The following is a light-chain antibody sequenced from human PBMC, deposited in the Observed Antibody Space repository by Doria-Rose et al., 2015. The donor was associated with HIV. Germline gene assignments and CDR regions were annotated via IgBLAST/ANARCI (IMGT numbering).Light chain of an antibody. Sequence: DIQMTQSPDSLAVSLGERATINCKSSQSILYSSNNKNYLAWYQQKPGQPPKLLIYWASSRESGVSDRFSGSGSGTDFTLTISGLQAEDVAVYYCQQYYSSPITFGQGTRLEIK. V-gene: IGKV4-1*01. J-gene: IGKJ5*01. CDR3: QQYYSSPIT. CDR1: QSILYSSNNKNY. CDR2: WAS.